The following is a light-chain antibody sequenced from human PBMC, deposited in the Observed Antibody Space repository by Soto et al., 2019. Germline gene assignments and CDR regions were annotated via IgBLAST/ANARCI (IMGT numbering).Light chain of an antibody. V-gene: IGKV1-6*01. Sequence: AIEMTQSPSSLSASVGDRFTITCRASQGIRNDLGWYQQKPGQAPKFLIYAPTRLQSGVPSRFSGSASGTDFTLTITSLQPEDFATYFCLQSFAYPFSFGGGTKV. J-gene: IGKJ4*01. CDR1: QGIRND. CDR3: LQSFAYPFS. CDR2: APT.